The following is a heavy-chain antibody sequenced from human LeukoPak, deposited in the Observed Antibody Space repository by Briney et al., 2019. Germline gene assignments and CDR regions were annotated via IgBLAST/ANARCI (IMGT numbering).Heavy chain of an antibody. CDR1: GFTFRSFA. D-gene: IGHD2-21*01. J-gene: IGHJ6*03. CDR2: IIGSGRTT. CDR3: AKKEGDTYFSWYMDV. V-gene: IGHV3-23*01. Sequence: GSLRLSCAASGFTFRSFAMSWVRQAPGKGLGWVSGIIGSGRTTFYADSVKGRFTISRDNSKNTLYLQMNSLRAEDTAIYYCAKKEGDTYFSWYMDVWGKGTTVTVSS.